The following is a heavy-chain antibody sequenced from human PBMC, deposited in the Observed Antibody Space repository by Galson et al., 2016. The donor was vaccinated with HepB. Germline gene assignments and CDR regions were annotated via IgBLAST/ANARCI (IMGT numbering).Heavy chain of an antibody. J-gene: IGHJ4*02. Sequence: LTCTVSLDTISITGYFWSWIRQLPGGGLEWIGYISHSGSVYLNPSLKSRSVISVDTSKNQFSLDVRSVTAADTAVYFCARYGSWTGFDYWGRGTLVTVSS. CDR2: ISHSGSV. D-gene: IGHD6-13*01. CDR1: LDTISITGYF. V-gene: IGHV4-31*03. CDR3: ARYGSWTGFDY.